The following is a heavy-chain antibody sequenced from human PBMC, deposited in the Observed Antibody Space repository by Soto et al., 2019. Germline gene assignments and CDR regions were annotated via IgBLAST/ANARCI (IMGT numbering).Heavy chain of an antibody. CDR2: IYYSGNT. Sequence: QLQLQESGPGLVKPSETLSLTCTVSGGSITSSSYYWGWIRQPPGKGLEWIGSIYYSGNTYYTPSLKGRVTISVDTSKSQFSLELSSVTAADTAVYYCAREGGRYCSGGSCQVDYWGQGTLVTVSS. CDR3: AREGGRYCSGGSCQVDY. D-gene: IGHD2-15*01. J-gene: IGHJ4*02. CDR1: GGSITSSSYY. V-gene: IGHV4-39*02.